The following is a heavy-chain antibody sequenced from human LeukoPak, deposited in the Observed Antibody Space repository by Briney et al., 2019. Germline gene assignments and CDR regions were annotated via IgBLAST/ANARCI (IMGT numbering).Heavy chain of an antibody. V-gene: IGHV3-49*04. CDR1: GFTFGDHA. CDR2: IRSKAYRGTI. CDR3: TKGPIQLCLYYGMDV. Sequence: PGGSLRLSCIASGFTFGDHAMSWVRQAPGKGLEWVGFIRSKAYRGTIEYAASVKGRFTISRDDSKSIAYLQMNSLKIEDTAVYYCTKGPIQLCLYYGMDVWGQGTTVIVSS. J-gene: IGHJ6*02. D-gene: IGHD5-18*01.